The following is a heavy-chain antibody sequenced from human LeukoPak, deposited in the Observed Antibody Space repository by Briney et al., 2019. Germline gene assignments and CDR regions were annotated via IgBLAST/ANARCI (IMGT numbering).Heavy chain of an antibody. V-gene: IGHV4-39*01. CDR1: GGSISSSSYY. J-gene: IGHJ5*02. D-gene: IGHD3-10*01. CDR2: IYYSGST. CDR3: ARQPHYYGSGIPGFDP. Sequence: PSETLSLTCTVSGGSISSSSYYWGWIRQPPGKGLEWIGSIYYSGSTYYNPSLKGRVTISVDTSKNQFSLKLSSVTAADTAVYYCARQPHYYGSGIPGFDPWGQGTLVTVSS.